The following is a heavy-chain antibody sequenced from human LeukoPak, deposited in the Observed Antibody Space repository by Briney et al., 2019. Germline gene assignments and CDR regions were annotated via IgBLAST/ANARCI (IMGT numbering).Heavy chain of an antibody. J-gene: IGHJ6*02. CDR3: ATAPVLRGEAGEQYKYGMDV. V-gene: IGHV4-4*02. CDR2: VYHNGTP. Sequence: SETLSLTCAVSVGSISSGNWWSWVRQSPGKGLEWIGEVYHNGTPNYNPSLKSRVTISADTFKNHFSLKLTSVTAADTAVYYCATAPVLRGEAGEQYKYGMDVWGQGTTVIVSS. D-gene: IGHD2-8*02. CDR1: VGSISSGNW.